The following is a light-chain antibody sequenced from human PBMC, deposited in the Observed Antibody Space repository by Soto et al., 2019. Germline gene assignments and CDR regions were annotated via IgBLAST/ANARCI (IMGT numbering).Light chain of an antibody. CDR2: KAS. J-gene: IGKJ1*01. CDR3: QQYNNYWT. Sequence: DIQMTQSPSTLSASVGDRVTITCRASQSISSWLAWYQQKPGKAPKLLIYKASSLESGVPSRFSVSGSGTEFTLTISSLQPDAFATYYCQQYNNYWTFGQGTKVEIK. CDR1: QSISSW. V-gene: IGKV1-5*03.